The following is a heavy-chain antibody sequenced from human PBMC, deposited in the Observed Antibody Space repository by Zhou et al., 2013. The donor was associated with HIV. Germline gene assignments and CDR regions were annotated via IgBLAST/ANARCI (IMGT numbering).Heavy chain of an antibody. Sequence: QVQLVQSGAEVRKPGSSVKVSCQVSGGAFNNFIITWVRQAPGQGLEWMGAIIPKFGTTKYAKKFQARVTISADESTNTVYLHLNTLRSEDTALYYCAVTIQPGRRWYFDLWGRGTLVTVSS. CDR1: GGAFNNFI. CDR3: AVTIQPGRRWYFDL. D-gene: IGHD5-18*01. CDR2: IIPKFGTT. J-gene: IGHJ2*01. V-gene: IGHV1-69*12.